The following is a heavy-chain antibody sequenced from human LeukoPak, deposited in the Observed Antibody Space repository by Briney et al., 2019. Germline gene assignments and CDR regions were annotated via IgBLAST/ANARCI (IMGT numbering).Heavy chain of an antibody. Sequence: QPGRSLRLSCAASGFTFSSYGMHWVRQSPGRGLEWVSFLSFDGSNEFYADSLKGRFTISSDNSKDTLYLQMDSLRAEDTALYYCAREEHDYVWGSYRYYYYYGIDVWGQGTTVTVSS. CDR2: LSFDGSNE. J-gene: IGHJ6*02. CDR1: GFTFSSYG. CDR3: AREEHDYVWGSYRYYYYYGIDV. D-gene: IGHD3-16*02. V-gene: IGHV3-30*03.